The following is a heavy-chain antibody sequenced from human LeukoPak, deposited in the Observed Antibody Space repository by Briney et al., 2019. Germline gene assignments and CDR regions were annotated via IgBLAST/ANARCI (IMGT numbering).Heavy chain of an antibody. D-gene: IGHD1-7*01. V-gene: IGHV3-30*18. CDR3: AKDFGEQLELRLFDY. CDR2: ISYDRSNK. Sequence: GGSLRLSCAASGFTFSSYGMHWVRQAPGKGLEWVAVISYDRSNKYYADSVKGRFTISRDNSKNTLYLQMNSLRAEDTAVYYCAKDFGEQLELRLFDYWGQGTLVTVSS. J-gene: IGHJ4*02. CDR1: GFTFSSYG.